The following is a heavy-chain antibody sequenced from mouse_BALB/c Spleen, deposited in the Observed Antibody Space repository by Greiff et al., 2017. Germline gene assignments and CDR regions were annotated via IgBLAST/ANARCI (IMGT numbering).Heavy chain of an antibody. V-gene: IGHV5-6-5*01. Sequence: EVQVVESGGGLVKPGGSLKLSCAASGFTFSSYAMSWVRQTPEKRLEWVASISSGGSTYYPDSVKGRFTISRDNARNILYLHMRSLRSEDTAMYYCSRSGVLRYPLDYWGQGTSVTVSA. D-gene: IGHD1-1*01. J-gene: IGHJ4*01. CDR1: GFTFSSYA. CDR2: ISSGGST. CDR3: SRSGVLRYPLDY.